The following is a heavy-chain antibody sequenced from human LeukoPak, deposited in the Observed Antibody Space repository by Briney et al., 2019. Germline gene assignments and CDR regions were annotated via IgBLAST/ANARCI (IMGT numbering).Heavy chain of an antibody. CDR3: ARVTSGMRYNWFDP. J-gene: IGHJ5*02. CDR1: GYTFTDYD. V-gene: IGHV1-8*01. CDR2: IHPRSGYS. D-gene: IGHD2-2*01. Sequence: ASVKVSCKTSGYTFTDYDVNWVRRAPGQGLEWMGYIHPRSGYSESAQRFQGRLSMTRDVSTDTAYMELSTLTSDDTAVYYCARVTSGMRYNWFDPWGQGTLIIVSP.